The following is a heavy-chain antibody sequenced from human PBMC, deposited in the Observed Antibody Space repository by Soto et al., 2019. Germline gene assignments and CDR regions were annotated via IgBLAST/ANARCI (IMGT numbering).Heavy chain of an antibody. CDR2: MNPNSGNT. J-gene: IGHJ4*02. Sequence: ASVKVSCKASGYTFTSYDINWVRQATGQGLEWMGWMNPNSGNTGYAQKFQGRVTMTRNTSISTAYMELSSLRSEDTAVYYCAGWSRDLWSNLGYWGQGTLVTVSS. D-gene: IGHD2-21*01. CDR1: GYTFTSYD. CDR3: AGWSRDLWSNLGY. V-gene: IGHV1-8*01.